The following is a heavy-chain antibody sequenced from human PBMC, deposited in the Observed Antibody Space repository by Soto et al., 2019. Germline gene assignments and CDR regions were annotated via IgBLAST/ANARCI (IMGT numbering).Heavy chain of an antibody. CDR3: ARDFFDSSDYTTNWFDP. D-gene: IGHD3-22*01. CDR2: IYHTGNA. Sequence: PSETLSLTCSVSGDSISNSRFYWAWIRQPPGEGLEWIGSIYHTGNAYYNPSLKSRVIISVDTSKNQFSLKLTSVTAADAALYYCARDFFDSSDYTTNWFDPWGQGTLVTVSS. V-gene: IGHV4-39*01. CDR1: GDSISNSRFY. J-gene: IGHJ5*02.